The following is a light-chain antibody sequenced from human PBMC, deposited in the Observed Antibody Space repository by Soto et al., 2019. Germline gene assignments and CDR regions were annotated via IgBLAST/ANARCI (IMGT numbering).Light chain of an antibody. J-gene: IGKJ4*01. CDR1: QSVSSY. Sequence: EIVLTQSPATLSLSLGERATLSCRASQSVSSYLGWYQQKPGQAPRLIMSDVSQRATGIPARFSGSGSGTDFTLTISSLEPEDFAVYYCQQRVHGVTFGGGTTVEIK. CDR2: DVS. V-gene: IGKV3-11*01. CDR3: QQRVHGVT.